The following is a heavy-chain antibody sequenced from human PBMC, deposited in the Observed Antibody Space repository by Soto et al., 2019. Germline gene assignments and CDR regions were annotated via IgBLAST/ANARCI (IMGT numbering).Heavy chain of an antibody. CDR2: ISYDGSNK. J-gene: IGHJ4*02. D-gene: IGHD5-18*01. Sequence: GGSLTLSCAASGGTFSSYCMHWVRQAPGKGLEWVAVISYDGSNKYYADFVRGGFTIVRDNSKNTLYLQMNILRAEEAVLYCGAKKHSYDCFDSWGQGTLVTVSS. CDR1: GGTFSSYC. V-gene: IGHV3-30*18. CDR3: AKKHSYDCFDS.